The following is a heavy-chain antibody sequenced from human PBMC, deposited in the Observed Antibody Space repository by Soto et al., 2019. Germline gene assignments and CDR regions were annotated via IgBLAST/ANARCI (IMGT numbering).Heavy chain of an antibody. D-gene: IGHD2-8*02. CDR1: GFSFGSYA. CDR2: ISGSGGST. V-gene: IGHV3-23*01. CDR3: AKTSTYWYYLDN. J-gene: IGHJ4*02. Sequence: EVQLLESGGGLVQPGGSLRLACAASGFSFGSYAMTWVRQAPGKGLEWVSAISGSGGSTYHADSVKGRFTISRDTSNNSVYQQMNSLRVDDTAIYYCAKTSTYWYYLDNWGQGTLVTVSS.